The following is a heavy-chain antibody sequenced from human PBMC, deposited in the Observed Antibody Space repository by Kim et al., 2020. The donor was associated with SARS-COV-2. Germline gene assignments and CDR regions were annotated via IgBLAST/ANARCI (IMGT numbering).Heavy chain of an antibody. J-gene: IGHJ3*02. Sequence: GSSDFSPSLKSRATISLETPKNQFSLTLNSVTAADTAVYYCARVQNDAFEIWGQGTMVTVSS. CDR2: GSS. V-gene: IGHV4-59*01. CDR3: ARVQNDAFEI.